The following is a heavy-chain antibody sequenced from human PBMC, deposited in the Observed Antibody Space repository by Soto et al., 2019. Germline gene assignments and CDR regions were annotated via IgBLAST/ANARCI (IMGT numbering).Heavy chain of an antibody. J-gene: IGHJ6*02. CDR2: INPNSGGT. CDR1: GYTFTGYY. Sequence: ASVKVSCKASGYTFTGYYMHWVRQAPGQGLEWMGWINPNSGGTNYAQKFQGWVTMTRDTSISTAYMELSRLRSDDTAVYYCARDRPYCSSTSCHQGGNYYYGMDVWGQGTTVTVSS. D-gene: IGHD2-2*01. V-gene: IGHV1-2*04. CDR3: ARDRPYCSSTSCHQGGNYYYGMDV.